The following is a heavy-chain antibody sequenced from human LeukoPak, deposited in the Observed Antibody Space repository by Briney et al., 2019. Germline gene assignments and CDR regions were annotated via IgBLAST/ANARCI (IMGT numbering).Heavy chain of an antibody. CDR2: INPNSGDT. J-gene: IGHJ4*02. V-gene: IGHV1-2*02. CDR3: ARANFLYCSSTTCLFDY. D-gene: IGHD2-2*01. Sequence: ASVTVSCKASGYTFTDYYMHWVRQAPGQGFEWTGWINPNSGDTNYAQKFQGRVTMTRDTSISTAHMELSRLRSDDTAVYYCARANFLYCSSTTCLFDYWGQGTLVIVSS. CDR1: GYTFTDYY.